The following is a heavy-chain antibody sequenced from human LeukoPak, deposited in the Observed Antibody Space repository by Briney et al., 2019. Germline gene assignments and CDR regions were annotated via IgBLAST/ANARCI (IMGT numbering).Heavy chain of an antibody. CDR1: GGSNSSGGYY. CDR3: ARVPRYYYDSSGHEQNWFDP. D-gene: IGHD3-22*01. V-gene: IGHV4-31*03. CDR2: IYYSGST. Sequence: SQTLSLTCTVSGGSNSSGGYYWSWIRQHPGKGLEWIGYIYYSGSTYYNPSLKSRVTISVDTSKNQFSLKLSSVTAADTAVYYCARVPRYYYDSSGHEQNWFDPWGQGTLVTVSS. J-gene: IGHJ5*02.